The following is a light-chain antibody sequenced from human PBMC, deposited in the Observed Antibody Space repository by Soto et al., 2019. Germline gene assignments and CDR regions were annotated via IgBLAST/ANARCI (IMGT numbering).Light chain of an antibody. CDR2: TVS. J-gene: IGKJ4*01. CDR1: QGISSW. V-gene: IGKV1-12*01. Sequence: DIQMTQSPSSVSASGGDRVSITCRASQGISSWLAWYQKKPGKAPKLLIYTVSSLPSGVPSRFSGSGSGTDFTLTISSLQPEDVATYYCQQDNSFPLTFGGGTKVEIK. CDR3: QQDNSFPLT.